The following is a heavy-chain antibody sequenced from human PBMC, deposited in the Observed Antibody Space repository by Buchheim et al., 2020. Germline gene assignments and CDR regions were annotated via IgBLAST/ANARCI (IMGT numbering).Heavy chain of an antibody. V-gene: IGHV3-48*01. CDR1: GFTFSSYS. CDR2: ISSSSSNI. Sequence: EVQLVESGGGLVQPGGSLRLSCAASGFTFSSYSMPWVRQAPGKGLEWVSYISSSSSNIYYADSVKGRFTISRDNAKNTLYLQMNSLGVEDTAVYYCARGRVGAPPWGRFDHWGQGTL. CDR3: ARGRVGAPPWGRFDH. D-gene: IGHD1-26*01. J-gene: IGHJ4*02.